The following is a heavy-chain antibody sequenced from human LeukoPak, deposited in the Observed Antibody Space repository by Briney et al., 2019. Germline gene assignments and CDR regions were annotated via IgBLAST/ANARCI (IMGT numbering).Heavy chain of an antibody. CDR2: ITSGTTYI. Sequence: PGGSLRLSCAASGFTFSDYNMNWVRQSPEKGLEWVSSITSGTTYIYYADSVRGRVTLSRDNAKNSLYLQMNSLRAEDTAVYYCARWPYSSSYYFDYWGQGTLVTVSS. CDR1: GFTFSDYN. D-gene: IGHD6-6*01. J-gene: IGHJ4*02. V-gene: IGHV3-21*01. CDR3: ARWPYSSSYYFDY.